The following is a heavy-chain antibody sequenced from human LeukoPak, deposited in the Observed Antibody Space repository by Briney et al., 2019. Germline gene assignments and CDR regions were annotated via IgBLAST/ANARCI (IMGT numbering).Heavy chain of an antibody. CDR1: GGTFSSYA. D-gene: IGHD3-10*01. Sequence: SVKVSCKASGGTFSSYAISWVRQAPGQGLEWMGRIIPILGIANYAQKFQGRVTVTADKSTSTAYMELSSLRSEDTAVYYCARDHYYGSGIGAFDIWGQGTMVTVSS. V-gene: IGHV1-69*04. CDR3: ARDHYYGSGIGAFDI. J-gene: IGHJ3*02. CDR2: IIPILGIA.